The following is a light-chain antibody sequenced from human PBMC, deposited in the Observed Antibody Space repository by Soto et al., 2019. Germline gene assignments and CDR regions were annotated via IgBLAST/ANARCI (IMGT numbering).Light chain of an antibody. CDR3: QQYNNWPPRT. CDR2: GAS. V-gene: IGKV3-15*01. Sequence: EIVRTQSPATLSVSPGERATLSCRASQSVSNNLAWYKQKPGQAPRLLIYGASTRATGIPARFSVSGSGTEFTRTISSLQSEDFAVYNCQQYNNWPPRTFGQGTKVEIK. CDR1: QSVSNN. J-gene: IGKJ1*01.